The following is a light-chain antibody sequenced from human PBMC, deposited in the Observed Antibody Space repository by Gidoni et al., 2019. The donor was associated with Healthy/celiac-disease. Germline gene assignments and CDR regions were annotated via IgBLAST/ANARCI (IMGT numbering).Light chain of an antibody. Sequence: DIQMTQSPSSLSASVVDSVTITCRASQSISSYLNWYQQKPGKAPKLLIYAASSLQSGVPSRFSGSGSGTDFTLTISSLQPEDVATYYCQQSYSTPRTFGQGTKVEIK. CDR2: AAS. CDR3: QQSYSTPRT. J-gene: IGKJ1*01. V-gene: IGKV1-39*01. CDR1: QSISSY.